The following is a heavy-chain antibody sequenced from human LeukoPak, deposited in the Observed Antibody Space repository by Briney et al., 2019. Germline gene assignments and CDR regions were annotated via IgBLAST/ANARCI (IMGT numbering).Heavy chain of an antibody. CDR1: GYTFTSYD. J-gene: IGHJ4*02. V-gene: IGHV1-8*01. CDR3: AGGPPPRDFWGGYYSGYFDY. Sequence: ASVKVSCKASGYTFTSYDINWVRQATGQGLEWMGWMNPNSGNTGYAQKFQGRVTMTRNTSISTAYMELSSLRSEDTAVYYCAGGPPPRDFWGGYYSGYFDYGGKGPLVTVSS. D-gene: IGHD3-3*01. CDR2: MNPNSGNT.